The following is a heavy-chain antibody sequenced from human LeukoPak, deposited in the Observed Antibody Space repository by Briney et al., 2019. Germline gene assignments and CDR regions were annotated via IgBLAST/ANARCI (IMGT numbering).Heavy chain of an antibody. Sequence: SVKVSCKASGGTFSSYAISWVRQAPGQGLEWMGGIIPIFGTANYAQKFQGRVTMTRDMSTSTVYMELSSLRSEDTAVYYCARDSYGGNSRVGDYWGQGTLVTVSS. V-gene: IGHV1-69*05. CDR2: IIPIFGTA. CDR3: ARDSYGGNSRVGDY. D-gene: IGHD4-23*01. J-gene: IGHJ4*02. CDR1: GGTFSSYA.